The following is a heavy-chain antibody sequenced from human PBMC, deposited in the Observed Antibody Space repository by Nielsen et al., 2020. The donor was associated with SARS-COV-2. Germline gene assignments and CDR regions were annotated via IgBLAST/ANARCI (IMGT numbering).Heavy chain of an antibody. Sequence: SVKVSCKASGGTFSSYSASWVRQAPGQGLEWLGGIIPVLGTANYAQKFQDRVTISADKSTSAAYMDLSSLRSEDTALYYCATNYYDGSAYYYDPLGFDYWGQGTLVTVSS. CDR1: GGTFSSYS. J-gene: IGHJ4*02. CDR2: IIPVLGTA. V-gene: IGHV1-69*10. CDR3: ATNYYDGSAYYYDPLGFDY. D-gene: IGHD3-22*01.